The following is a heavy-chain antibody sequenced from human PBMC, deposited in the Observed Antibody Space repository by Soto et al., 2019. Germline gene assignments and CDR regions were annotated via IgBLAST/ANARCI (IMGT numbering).Heavy chain of an antibody. CDR2: IIPIFGTA. J-gene: IGHJ6*02. CDR1: RVAFSKFI. Sequence: SVKVSCKASRVAFSKFIVTWVRQAPGLGLEWVGGIIPIFGTANYARKFQGRVTITADESTSTSYMEVNNLRSEDTAVYYCAKVRYSSPMGYYYGMDVWGQGTTVTVSS. CDR3: AKVRYSSPMGYYYGMDV. D-gene: IGHD6-19*01. V-gene: IGHV1-69*13.